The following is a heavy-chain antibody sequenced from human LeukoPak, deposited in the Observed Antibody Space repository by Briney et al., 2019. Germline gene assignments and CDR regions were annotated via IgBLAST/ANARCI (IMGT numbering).Heavy chain of an antibody. Sequence: SETLSLTCAVYGGSFSGYYWSWIRQPPGKGLEWIGEINHSGSTNYNPSLKGRVTISVDTSKNQFSLKLSSVTAADTAVYYCASDLERGGDDYWGQGTLVTVSS. CDR3: ASDLERGGDDY. J-gene: IGHJ4*02. V-gene: IGHV4-34*01. CDR2: INHSGST. CDR1: GGSFSGYY. D-gene: IGHD7-27*01.